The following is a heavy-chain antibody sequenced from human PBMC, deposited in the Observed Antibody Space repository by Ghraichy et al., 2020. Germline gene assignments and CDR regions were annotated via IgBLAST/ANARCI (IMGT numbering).Heavy chain of an antibody. Sequence: SETLSLTCTVSGGSISSSSYYWGWIRQPPGKGLEWIGSFYYSGSTYYNPSLRSRVTISVDTSNHQFSLKLSSVTAADTTVYYCARQNWSMAGWFDPWGQGTLVTVSS. CDR3: ARQNWSMAGWFDP. D-gene: IGHD3-3*01. J-gene: IGHJ5*02. CDR1: GGSISSSSYY. CDR2: FYYSGST. V-gene: IGHV4-39*01.